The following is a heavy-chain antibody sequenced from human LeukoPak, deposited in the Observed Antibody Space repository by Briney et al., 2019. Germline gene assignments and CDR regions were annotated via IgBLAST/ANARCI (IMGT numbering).Heavy chain of an antibody. CDR2: INPNSGGT. D-gene: IGHD6-6*01. CDR3: ARAEWYSSSSYLFDY. J-gene: IGHJ4*02. Sequence: ASVKASCKASGYTFTGYYMHWVRQAPGQGLEWMGWINPNSGGTNYAQKFQGRVTMTRDTSISTAYMELSRLRSDDTAVYYCARAEWYSSSSYLFDYWGQGTLVTVSS. CDR1: GYTFTGYY. V-gene: IGHV1-2*02.